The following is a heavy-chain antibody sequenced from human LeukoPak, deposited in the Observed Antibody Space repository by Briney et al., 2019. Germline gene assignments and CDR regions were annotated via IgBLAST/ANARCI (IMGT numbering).Heavy chain of an antibody. CDR3: ARSPTMIVVVITTSYFDY. V-gene: IGHV3-23*01. Sequence: PGGSLRLSCAASGFTFSSYWMSWVRQAPGKGLEWVSAISGSGGSTYYADSVKGRFTISRDNSKNTLYLQMNSLRAEDTAVYYCARSPTMIVVVITTSYFDYWGQGTLVTVSS. CDR1: GFTFSSYW. J-gene: IGHJ4*02. D-gene: IGHD3-22*01. CDR2: ISGSGGST.